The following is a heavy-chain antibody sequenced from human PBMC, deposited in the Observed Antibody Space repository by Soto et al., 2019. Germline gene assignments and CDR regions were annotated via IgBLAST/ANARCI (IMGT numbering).Heavy chain of an antibody. J-gene: IGHJ4*02. D-gene: IGHD4-4*01. CDR1: GFTFSGYW. Sequence: QLVESGGGLVQPGGSLRLSCEASGFTFSGYWMSWVRQAPGKGLGWVADIKHDGSVQYYVDSVKGRFTISRDNAKKLLYLQMNGLRAEDTALYYCARVTYSNAWYRFDLWGQGTLVTVSS. V-gene: IGHV3-7*03. CDR3: ARVTYSNAWYRFDL. CDR2: IKHDGSVQ.